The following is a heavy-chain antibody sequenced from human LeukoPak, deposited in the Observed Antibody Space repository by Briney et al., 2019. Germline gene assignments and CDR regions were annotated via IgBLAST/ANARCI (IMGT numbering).Heavy chain of an antibody. CDR1: GYTFTSCY. CDR2: MNPNSGNT. CDR3: ARAELRYFDWPPGDY. Sequence: ASVKVSCKASGYTFTSCYMHWVRQAPGQGLEWMGWMNPNSGNTGYTQKFQGRVTMTRNTSISTAYMELSSLRSEDTAVYYCARAELRYFDWPPGDYWDQGTLVTVSS. J-gene: IGHJ4*02. V-gene: IGHV1-8*02. D-gene: IGHD3-9*01.